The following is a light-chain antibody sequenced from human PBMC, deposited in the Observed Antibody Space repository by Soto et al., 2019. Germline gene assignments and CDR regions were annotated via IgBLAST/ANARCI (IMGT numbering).Light chain of an antibody. J-gene: IGLJ2*01. CDR3: QSTDSNSNYVI. Sequence: SYELTQPPSASVSPGQTARISCSGDALPDQYVVWYQKKPGQAPVLVIFKDTERPSGIPERFSGSSSGTTVTLTISGVQAEDEADYYCQSTDSNSNYVIFGGGTKVTVL. CDR1: ALPDQY. V-gene: IGLV3-25*02. CDR2: KDT.